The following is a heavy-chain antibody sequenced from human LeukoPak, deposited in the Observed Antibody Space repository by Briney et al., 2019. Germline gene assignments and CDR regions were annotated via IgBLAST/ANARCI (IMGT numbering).Heavy chain of an antibody. CDR2: ISSSSSYI. Sequence: PGGSLRLSCAASGFTFSDSYMSWVRQAPGKGLEWVSSISSSSSYIYYADSVKGRFTISRDNAKNSLYLQMNSLRAEDTAVYYCARDGAYCGGDCFRDLDAFDIWGQGTVVTVSS. J-gene: IGHJ3*02. D-gene: IGHD2-21*02. CDR1: GFTFSDSY. CDR3: ARDGAYCGGDCFRDLDAFDI. V-gene: IGHV3-11*06.